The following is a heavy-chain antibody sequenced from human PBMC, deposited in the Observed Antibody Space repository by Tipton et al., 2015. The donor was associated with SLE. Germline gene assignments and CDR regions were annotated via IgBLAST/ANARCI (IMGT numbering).Heavy chain of an antibody. Sequence: LRLSCTVSGGSISSYYWSWIRQPPGKGLEWIGYIHYSGSTNYNPSLKSRVTISVDTSKNQFSLKLSSVTAADTAVYYCARVFPRGDWGQGTLVTVSS. CDR1: GGSISSYY. J-gene: IGHJ4*02. CDR2: IHYSGST. CDR3: ARVFPRGD. V-gene: IGHV4-59*12. D-gene: IGHD3-10*01.